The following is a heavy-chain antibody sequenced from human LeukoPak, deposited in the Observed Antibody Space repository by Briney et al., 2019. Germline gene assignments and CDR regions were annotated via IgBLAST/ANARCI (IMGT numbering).Heavy chain of an antibody. Sequence: SETLSLTCTVSGGSISSYYWSWIRQPPGKGLEWIGYIYYSGSTNYNPSLKSRVTISVDTSKIQFSLELSSVTAADTAVYYCARAYYYGSGSYLRAMYYFDYWGQGTLVTVSS. D-gene: IGHD3-10*01. CDR2: IYYSGST. V-gene: IGHV4-59*01. CDR3: ARAYYYGSGSYLRAMYYFDY. J-gene: IGHJ4*02. CDR1: GGSISSYY.